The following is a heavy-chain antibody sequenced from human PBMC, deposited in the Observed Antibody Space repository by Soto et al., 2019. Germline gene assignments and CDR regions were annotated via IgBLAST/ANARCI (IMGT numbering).Heavy chain of an antibody. Sequence: EVQLVESGGGLVQPGGSLRLSCAASGFTFFAYWIHWVRQVPGKGLVWVSRINSDGSHTNYADSVRGRFTISRDNSKNTVYLQMNSLTAEDTAVYYCAKEGDYCDYAGENWFASWGQGSLGTVSS. D-gene: IGHD4-17*01. CDR1: GFTFFAYW. V-gene: IGHV3-74*01. J-gene: IGHJ5*01. CDR3: AKEGDYCDYAGENWFAS. CDR2: INSDGSHT.